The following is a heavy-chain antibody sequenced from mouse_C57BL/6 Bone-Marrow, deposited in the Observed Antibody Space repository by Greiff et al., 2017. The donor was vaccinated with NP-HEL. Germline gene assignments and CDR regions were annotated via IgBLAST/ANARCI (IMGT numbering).Heavy chain of an antibody. D-gene: IGHD2-5*01. CDR2: ISGGGGNT. J-gene: IGHJ2*01. CDR3: ASLYSNYVDY. Sequence: EVQVVESGGGLVKPGGSLKLSCAASGFTFSSYTMSWVRQTPEKRLEWVATISGGGGNTYYPDSVKGRFTISRDNAKNTLYLQMSSLRSEDTALYYCASLYSNYVDYWGQGTTLTVSS. V-gene: IGHV5-9*01. CDR1: GFTFSSYT.